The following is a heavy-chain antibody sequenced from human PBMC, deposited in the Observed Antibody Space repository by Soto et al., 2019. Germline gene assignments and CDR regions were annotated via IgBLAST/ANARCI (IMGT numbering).Heavy chain of an antibody. CDR1: GGSISSYY. D-gene: IGHD1-26*01. J-gene: IGHJ6*02. CDR3: ARDRGSAIGMDV. V-gene: IGHV4-59*01. CDR2: IYYSGST. Sequence: SETLSLTCTVSGGSISSYYWSWIRQPPGKGLEWIGYIYYSGSTNYNPSLKSRVTISVDTSKNQFSLKLSSVTAADTAVYYCARDRGSAIGMDVWGQGTTVTVSS.